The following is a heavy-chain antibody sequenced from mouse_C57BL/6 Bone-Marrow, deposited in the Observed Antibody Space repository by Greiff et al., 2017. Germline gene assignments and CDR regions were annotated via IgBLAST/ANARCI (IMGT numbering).Heavy chain of an antibody. V-gene: IGHV1-50*01. CDR1: GYTFTSYW. CDR3: ASGSDYYGSIYFDY. D-gene: IGHD1-1*01. Sequence: VKLQQPGAELVKPGASVKLSCKAFGYTFTSYWMQWVKQRPGQGLEWIGEIDPSDSYTNYNQKFKGKATLTVDTSSSTAYMQLSSLTSEDSAVYYCASGSDYYGSIYFDYWGQGTTLTVSS. J-gene: IGHJ2*01. CDR2: IDPSDSYT.